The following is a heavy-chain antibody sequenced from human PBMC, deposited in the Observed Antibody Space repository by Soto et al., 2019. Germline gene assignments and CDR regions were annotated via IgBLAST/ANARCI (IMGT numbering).Heavy chain of an antibody. CDR3: ARERGGRGSLASPHYSYYYGTDA. D-gene: IGHD1-1*01. Sequence: QPGGSLRLCCAASGFICSSYAMQWVRQAPGKGLEWVAVISYDGSNKYYADSVKGRFTISRDNYKNTLYLQMNSLRAEDMAVYYCARERGGRGSLASPHYSYYYGTDARGQATTV. CDR1: GFICSSYA. CDR2: ISYDGSNK. V-gene: IGHV3-30-3*01. J-gene: IGHJ6*02.